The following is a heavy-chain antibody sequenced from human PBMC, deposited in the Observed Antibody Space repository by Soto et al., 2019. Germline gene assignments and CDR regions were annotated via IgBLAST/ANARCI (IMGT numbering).Heavy chain of an antibody. CDR1: GGSFSNYA. D-gene: IGHD1-26*01. CDR2: IIPMFGIG. V-gene: IGHV1-69*01. Sequence: QVQLVQSGAEVKMPGSSVRVSCKASGGSFSNYAISWVRQAPGQGLEWMGGIIPMFGIGNYAGKFLGRVTITADESTSTSHMELSSLRSEDKAVYFCARAYRENYFYAMDVWGQGTTVTVSS. J-gene: IGHJ6*02. CDR3: ARAYRENYFYAMDV.